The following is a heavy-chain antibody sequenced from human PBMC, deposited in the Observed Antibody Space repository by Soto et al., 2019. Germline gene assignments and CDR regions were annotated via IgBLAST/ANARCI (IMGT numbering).Heavy chain of an antibody. J-gene: IGHJ5*02. CDR1: GLTVSTNS. CDR3: ARHPERIAQIGWFDP. D-gene: IGHD6-13*01. Sequence: PGGSLRLSCVVSGLTVSTNSMNWVRQAPGKGLEWVSIIYSGGSTYYADSVKGRFTISRDNAKNSLYLQMNSLRAEDTAVYYCARHPERIAQIGWFDPWGQGTLVTVSS. V-gene: IGHV3-66*04. CDR2: IYSGGST.